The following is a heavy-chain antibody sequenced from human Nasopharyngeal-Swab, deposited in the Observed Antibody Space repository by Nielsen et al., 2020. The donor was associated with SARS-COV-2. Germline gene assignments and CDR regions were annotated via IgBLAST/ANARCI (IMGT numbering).Heavy chain of an antibody. CDR1: GGSFSGYY. Sequence: SATLSLTCAVYGGSFSGYYWNWIRQPPGKGLEWIGEINHGGNTNYNPSLKSRVTILVDTSKNQFSLKLASVTAADTALYYCSRGDEGANYYGMDVWGQGTTVTVSS. J-gene: IGHJ6*02. CDR2: INHGGNT. V-gene: IGHV4-34*01. D-gene: IGHD3-16*01. CDR3: SRGDEGANYYGMDV.